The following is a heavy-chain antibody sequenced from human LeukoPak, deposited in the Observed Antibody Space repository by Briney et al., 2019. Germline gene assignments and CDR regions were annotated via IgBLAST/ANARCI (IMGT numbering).Heavy chain of an antibody. J-gene: IGHJ4*02. CDR3: AKAYSSSFNCDY. CDR1: GFTFDDYA. Sequence: GGSLRLSCAASGFTFDDYAMHWVRQAPGKGLEWVSVISGSGGTPYYADSVKGRFTISRANSKNTLYLQMNSLRAEDTAVYYCAKAYSSSFNCDYWGQGTLVTVSS. V-gene: IGHV3-23*01. D-gene: IGHD6-6*01. CDR2: ISGSGGTP.